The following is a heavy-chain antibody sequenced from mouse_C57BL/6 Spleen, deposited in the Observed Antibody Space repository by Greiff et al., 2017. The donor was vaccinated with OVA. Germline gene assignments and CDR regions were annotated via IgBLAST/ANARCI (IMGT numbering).Heavy chain of an antibody. CDR3: ARYGSPITTVVAPAMDY. Sequence: EVQLQQSGPELVKPGASVKISCKASGYSFTDYNMNWVKQSNGKSLEWIGVINPNYGTTSYNQKFKGKATLTVDQSSSTAYMQLNSLTSEDSAVYYCARYGSPITTVVAPAMDYWGQGTSVTVAS. J-gene: IGHJ4*01. D-gene: IGHD1-1*01. CDR1: GYSFTDYN. V-gene: IGHV1-39*01. CDR2: INPNYGTT.